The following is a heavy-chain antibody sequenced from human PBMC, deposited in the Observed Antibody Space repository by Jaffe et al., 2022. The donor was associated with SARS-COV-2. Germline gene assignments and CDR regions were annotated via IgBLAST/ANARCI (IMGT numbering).Heavy chain of an antibody. J-gene: IGHJ4*02. D-gene: IGHD4-4*01. V-gene: IGHV3-23*01. CDR2: FFTSGDTT. CDR1: GFTFSSSA. CDR3: AKQRWQQSEFDY. Sequence: EVQLLESGGGLVQSGGSLRLSCAASGFTFSSSAMSWVRQAPGKGLEWVSGFFTSGDTTYYADSVKGRFAISRDKSKNTLYLQLNSLRAEDTAIYYCAKQRWQQSEFDYWGQGTLVTVSS.